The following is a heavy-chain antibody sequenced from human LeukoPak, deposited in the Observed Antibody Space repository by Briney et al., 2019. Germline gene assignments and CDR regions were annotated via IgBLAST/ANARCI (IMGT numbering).Heavy chain of an antibody. CDR1: GGSISSSYW. J-gene: IGHJ4*02. V-gene: IGHV4-4*02. CDR2: IYHSGST. CDR3: ATSSHYSQRL. D-gene: IGHD3-10*01. Sequence: SGTLSLTCAVSGGSISSSYWCHWVRQPPGKGLEWIGEIYHSGSTNYNPSLMSRVTISVDKSKNQFSLKLSSVTAADTAVYYCATSSHYSQRLWGQGTLVTVSS.